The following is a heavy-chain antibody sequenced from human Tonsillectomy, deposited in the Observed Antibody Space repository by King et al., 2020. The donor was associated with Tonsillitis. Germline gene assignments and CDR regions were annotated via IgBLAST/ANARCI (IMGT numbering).Heavy chain of an antibody. CDR3: ATSGGSWYSGSYFDY. J-gene: IGHJ4*02. V-gene: IGHV3-23*04. CDR2: ISGSGGST. CDR1: GFTFSSYA. D-gene: IGHD1-26*01. Sequence: VQLVESGGGLVQPGGSLRLSCAASGFTFSSYAMSWVRPTPGKGLEWVSGISGSGGSTYYADSVKGRFTISRDNSKNTLYLQMNSLRAEDTAVYYCATSGGSWYSGSYFDYWGQGTLVTVSS.